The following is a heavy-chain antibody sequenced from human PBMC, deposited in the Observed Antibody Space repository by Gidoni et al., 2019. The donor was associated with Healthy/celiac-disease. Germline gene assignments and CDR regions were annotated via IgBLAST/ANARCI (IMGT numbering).Heavy chain of an antibody. CDR1: GFTVSSNY. CDR3: ASSSLPNYYYGMDV. V-gene: IGHV3-53*01. Sequence: EVQLVESGGGLIQPGGSLRLSCAASGFTVSSNYMSWVRQAPGKGLEWVSVIYSGGSTYYADSVKGRFTISRDNSKNTLYLQMNSLRAEDTAVYYCASSSLPNYYYGMDVWGQGTTVTVSS. CDR2: IYSGGST. J-gene: IGHJ6*02.